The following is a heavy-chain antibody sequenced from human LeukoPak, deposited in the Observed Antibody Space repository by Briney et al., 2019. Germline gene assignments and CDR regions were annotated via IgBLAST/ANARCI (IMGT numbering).Heavy chain of an antibody. CDR2: IYNSGST. Sequence: KPSETLSLTCTVSGGSISSYYWSWIRQPPGKGLEWIGYIYNSGSTNYNPSLKSRVTISVDTSKNQFSLKLSSVTAADTAVYYCARGGTVTMYNWFDPWGQGTLVTVSS. D-gene: IGHD4-17*01. CDR3: ARGGTVTMYNWFDP. J-gene: IGHJ5*02. CDR1: GGSISSYY. V-gene: IGHV4-59*12.